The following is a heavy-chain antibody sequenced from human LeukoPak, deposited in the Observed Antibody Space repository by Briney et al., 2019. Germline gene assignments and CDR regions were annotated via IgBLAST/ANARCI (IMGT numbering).Heavy chain of an antibody. CDR1: GFTFDDYG. Sequence: PAGGSLRLSCAASGFTFDDYGMSWVRQAPGKGLEWVSGINWNGGSTGYADSVKGRFTISRDNAKNSLYLQMNSLRAEDTALYYCARDRGELGERYFDYWGQGTLVTDSS. D-gene: IGHD7-27*01. CDR3: ARDRGELGERYFDY. J-gene: IGHJ4*02. V-gene: IGHV3-20*04. CDR2: INWNGGST.